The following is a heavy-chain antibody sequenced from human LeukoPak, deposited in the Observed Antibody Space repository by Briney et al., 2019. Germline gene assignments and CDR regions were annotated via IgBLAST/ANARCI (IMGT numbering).Heavy chain of an antibody. Sequence: GGSLRLSCAPSGFTFSSNWMSWVRQAPGKGLEWVASIRNDGGEEFYVDSVKGRFTISRDNARNSLYLQLNSLRVEGTAVYYCARIPNAYCFDSWGQGSLVTVSS. CDR3: ARIPNAYCFDS. CDR1: GFTFSSNW. J-gene: IGHJ4*02. V-gene: IGHV3-7*01. D-gene: IGHD3-16*01. CDR2: IRNDGGEE.